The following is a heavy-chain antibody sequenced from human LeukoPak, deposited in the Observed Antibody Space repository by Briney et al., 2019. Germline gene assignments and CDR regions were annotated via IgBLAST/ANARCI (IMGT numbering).Heavy chain of an antibody. CDR3: ARTRSGYFSEYNFDY. CDR2: IYYSGST. V-gene: IGHV4-39*07. J-gene: IGHJ4*02. Sequence: SETLSLTCTVSGGSISSSSYYWGWIRQPPGKGLEWIGSIYYSGSTYYNPSLKSRVTISVDTSKNQFSLKLSSMTAADTAVYYCARTRSGYFSEYNFDYWGQGTLVTVSS. CDR1: GGSISSSSYY. D-gene: IGHD3-3*01.